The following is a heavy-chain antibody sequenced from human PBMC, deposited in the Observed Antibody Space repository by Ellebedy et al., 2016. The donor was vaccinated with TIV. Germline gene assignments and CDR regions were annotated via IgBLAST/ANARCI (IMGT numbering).Heavy chain of an antibody. Sequence: PGGSLRLSCAASGFTFSSYAMHWVRQAPGKGLEWVAVISYDGSSKFYADSVKGRFTSSRDNSKNTLYLQMNSLRAEDTAVYYCARRVWFGELFEHDYWGQGTLVTVSS. CDR3: ARRVWFGELFEHDY. V-gene: IGHV3-30-3*01. J-gene: IGHJ4*02. CDR1: GFTFSSYA. CDR2: ISYDGSSK. D-gene: IGHD3-10*01.